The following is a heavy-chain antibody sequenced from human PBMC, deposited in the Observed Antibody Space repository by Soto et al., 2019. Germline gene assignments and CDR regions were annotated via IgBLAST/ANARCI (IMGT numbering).Heavy chain of an antibody. Sequence: QVQLVESGGGLVKPGGSLRLSCAASGFTFSDYYMSWIRQAPGKGLEWVSYISSSSSYTNYADSVKGRFTISRGNAKNSLYLQMNSLRAEDTAVYYCARVGAFGFYSSPYYGMDVWGQGTTVTVSS. D-gene: IGHD6-13*01. CDR2: ISSSSSYT. CDR1: GFTFSDYY. V-gene: IGHV3-11*06. CDR3: ARVGAFGFYSSPYYGMDV. J-gene: IGHJ6*02.